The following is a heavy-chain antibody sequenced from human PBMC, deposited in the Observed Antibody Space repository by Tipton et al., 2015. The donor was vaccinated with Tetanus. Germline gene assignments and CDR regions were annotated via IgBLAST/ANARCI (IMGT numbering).Heavy chain of an antibody. CDR1: GFLFSSYT. CDR3: ARLYTGSLQRDAFDM. CDR2: ISSSGSDI. V-gene: IGHV3-21*06. J-gene: IGHJ3*02. Sequence: SLRLSCAASGFLFSSYTMNWVRQGPGKGLEWVSSISSSGSDINYADSLKGRFTISGDNAKNSLYLQINRLRAEDTAIYYCARLYTGSLQRDAFDMWGQGTVVTVSS. D-gene: IGHD1-1*01.